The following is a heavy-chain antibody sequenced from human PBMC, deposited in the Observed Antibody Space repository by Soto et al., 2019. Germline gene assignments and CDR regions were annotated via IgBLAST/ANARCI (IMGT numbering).Heavy chain of an antibody. J-gene: IGHJ6*02. CDR1: GGAISSGDYY. V-gene: IGHV4-30-4*01. D-gene: IGHD2-15*01. CDR3: ARAGLGYCSGGSCLNYYGMDV. CDR2: IYYSGST. Sequence: PSETLSLTCTVSGGAISSGDYYWSWIRQPPGKGLEWIGYIYYSGSTYYNPSLKSRVTISVDTSKNQFSLKLSSVNAADTAVYYCARAGLGYCSGGSCLNYYGMDVWGQGTTVTVSS.